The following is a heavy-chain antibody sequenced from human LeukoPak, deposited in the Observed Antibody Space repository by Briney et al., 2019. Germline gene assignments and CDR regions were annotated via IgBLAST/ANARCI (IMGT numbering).Heavy chain of an antibody. V-gene: IGHV3-69-1*01. CDR3: ARDRLRFSF. CDR1: GFTFSSYA. Sequence: GGSLRLSCAASGFTFSSYAMSWVRQAPGKGLEWVSAISGSDSTYYADSVKGRFTISRDNAENSLFLQMNSLRAEDTAVYYCARDRLRFSFWGQGTLVTVSS. J-gene: IGHJ4*02. D-gene: IGHD3-3*01. CDR2: ISGSDST.